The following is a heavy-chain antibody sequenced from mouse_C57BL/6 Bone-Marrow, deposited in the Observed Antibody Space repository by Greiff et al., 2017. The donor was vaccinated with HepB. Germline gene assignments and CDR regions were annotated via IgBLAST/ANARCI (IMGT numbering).Heavy chain of an antibody. CDR1: GFTFSDYY. V-gene: IGHV5-16*01. CDR3: AREGSNYRGDYFDY. D-gene: IGHD2-5*01. J-gene: IGHJ2*01. CDR2: INYDGSST. Sequence: EVMLVESEGGLVQPGSSMKLSCTASGFTFSDYYMAWVRQVPEKGLEWVANINYDGSSTYYLDSLKSRFIISRDNAKNILYLQMSSLKSEDTATYYCAREGSNYRGDYFDYWGQGTTLTVSS.